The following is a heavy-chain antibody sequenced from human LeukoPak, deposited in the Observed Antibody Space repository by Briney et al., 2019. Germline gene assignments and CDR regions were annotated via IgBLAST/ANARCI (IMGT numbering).Heavy chain of an antibody. CDR3: ASVRRGYDFWSGYLYFDY. V-gene: IGHV1-46*01. CDR1: GHTFSNYY. Sequence: ASVKVSCTASGHTFSNYYMHWVRQAPGQGLEWMGIINPSGGSTSYAQKFQGRVTMAEDTSTDTAYMELSSLRSEDTAVYYCASVRRGYDFWSGYLYFDYWGQGTLVTVSS. CDR2: INPSGGST. J-gene: IGHJ4*02. D-gene: IGHD3-3*01.